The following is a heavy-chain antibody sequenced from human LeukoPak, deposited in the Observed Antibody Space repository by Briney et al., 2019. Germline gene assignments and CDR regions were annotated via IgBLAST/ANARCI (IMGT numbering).Heavy chain of an antibody. J-gene: IGHJ5*02. D-gene: IGHD3-10*01. CDR2: IYYSGST. CDR3: ARYYYGSGSYEVWFDP. V-gene: IGHV4-30-4*01. Sequence: SETLSLTCTVSGGFLSSGDHYWSWLRQPPGKGLEWIGYIYYSGSTYYNPSLKSRLAISVDTSKNQFSLRLNSVTAADTAVYYCARYYYGSGSYEVWFDPWGQGTLVTVSS. CDR1: GGFLSSGDHY.